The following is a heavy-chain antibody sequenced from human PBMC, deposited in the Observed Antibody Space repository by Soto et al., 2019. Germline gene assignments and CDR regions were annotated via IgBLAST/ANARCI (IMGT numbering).Heavy chain of an antibody. J-gene: IGHJ5*02. CDR3: AREEVAGPLNWFDP. D-gene: IGHD6-19*01. V-gene: IGHV3-74*01. CDR1: GFTVSSYW. Sequence: LRLSCGASGFTVSSYWMHWVRQAPGKGLVWVSRINSDGSSTSYADSVKGRFTISRDNAKNTLYLQMNSLRAEDTAVYYCAREEVAGPLNWFDPWGQGTLVTVSS. CDR2: INSDGSST.